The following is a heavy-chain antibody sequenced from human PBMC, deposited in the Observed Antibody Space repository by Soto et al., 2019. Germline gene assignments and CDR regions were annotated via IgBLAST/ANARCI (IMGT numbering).Heavy chain of an antibody. Sequence: PXETLSLTCTVSGTSISSYYWSWIRQPPGKGLEWIANIHYSGTTNYNPSLASRVTLSVDTSKNQFSLKMTSVTAADRAMYFCARYNSYAIDYWGRGTLVTVCS. V-gene: IGHV4-59*01. CDR3: ARYNSYAIDY. CDR2: IHYSGTT. CDR1: GTSISSYY. D-gene: IGHD2-8*01. J-gene: IGHJ4*02.